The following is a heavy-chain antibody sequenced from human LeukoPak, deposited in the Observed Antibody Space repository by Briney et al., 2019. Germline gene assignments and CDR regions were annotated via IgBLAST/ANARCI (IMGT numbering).Heavy chain of an antibody. J-gene: IGHJ4*02. Sequence: GGSLRLSCAASGFTFSSYSMNWVRQAPGKGLGWVSSISSSSSYIYYADSVKGRFTISRDNAKNSLYLQMNSLRAEDTAVYYCARGYGVVVVAATIDYWGQGTLVTVSS. V-gene: IGHV3-21*01. CDR1: GFTFSSYS. CDR3: ARGYGVVVVAATIDY. D-gene: IGHD2-15*01. CDR2: ISSSSSYI.